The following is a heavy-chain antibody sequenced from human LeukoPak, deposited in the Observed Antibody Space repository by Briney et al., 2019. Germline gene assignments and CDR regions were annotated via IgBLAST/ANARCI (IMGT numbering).Heavy chain of an antibody. V-gene: IGHV3-23*01. CDR1: GFSFSNWA. J-gene: IGHJ4*02. D-gene: IGHD2-8*01. Sequence: GSLRLSCAASGFSFSNWAMSWVRQAPGKGLEWVSGFTRNDETTSYADSVKGRFTISRDNSKSTLYLQMSSLRAEDTAVYYCAKVKVVGYSTFDYWGQGALVTVSS. CDR3: AKVKVVGYSTFDY. CDR2: FTRNDETT.